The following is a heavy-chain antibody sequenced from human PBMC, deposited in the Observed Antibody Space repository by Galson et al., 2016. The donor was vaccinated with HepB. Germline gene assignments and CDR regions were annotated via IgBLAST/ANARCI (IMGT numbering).Heavy chain of an antibody. J-gene: IGHJ4*02. D-gene: IGHD5-12*01. CDR3: VKGDGATIARGFLDY. CDR2: ISWNSGSV. Sequence: SLRLSCAASGFTFDDYAMHWVRQAPGKGLEWVSGISWNSGSVGYADSVKGRFTISRDNAKNSLYLQMNSLRAEDTALFYCVKGDGATIARGFLDYWGQGTLVTVSS. V-gene: IGHV3-9*01. CDR1: GFTFDDYA.